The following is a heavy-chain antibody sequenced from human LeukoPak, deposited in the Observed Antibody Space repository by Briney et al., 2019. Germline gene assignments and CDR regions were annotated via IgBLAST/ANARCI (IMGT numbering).Heavy chain of an antibody. J-gene: IGHJ4*02. CDR3: ARGPSSGY. CDR2: ITGSGGNT. CDR1: GFIFSSYS. Sequence: GGSLRLSCAASGFIFSSYSMSWVRQAPGKGLEWVSVITGSGGNTYYADSVKGRFTISRDNSNNTLYLQINSLRAEDTAVYYCARGPSSGYWGQGTLVTVSS. V-gene: IGHV3-23*01.